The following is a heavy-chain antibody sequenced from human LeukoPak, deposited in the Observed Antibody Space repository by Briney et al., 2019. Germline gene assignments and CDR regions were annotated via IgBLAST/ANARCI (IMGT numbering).Heavy chain of an antibody. CDR3: ARERKYGDYGGYFAP. J-gene: IGHJ5*02. Sequence: PGGSLRLSCAVSGFPFSVYEMNWVRQAPGKGLEWVSNIASSGTTIYYADSVKGRFSISRDNAKNSLYLQMNSLRAEDTAVYYCARERKYGDYGGYFAPWGQGTLVTVSS. D-gene: IGHD4-17*01. CDR2: IASSGTTI. V-gene: IGHV3-48*03. CDR1: GFPFSVYE.